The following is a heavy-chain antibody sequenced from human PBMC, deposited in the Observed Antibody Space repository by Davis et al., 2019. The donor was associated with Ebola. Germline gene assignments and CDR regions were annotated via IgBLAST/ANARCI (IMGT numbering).Heavy chain of an antibody. D-gene: IGHD6-19*01. CDR2: ISYSGGST. CDR1: GFPFRSYA. Sequence: GESLKISCAASGFPFRSYAMSWVRQAPGKGLEWVSAISYSGGSTFQADSVKGRFTISRDNSKNTLYLQMNSLRAEDTAVYYCAKDSGFSSGWYEFDYWGQGTLVNVSS. CDR3: AKDSGFSSGWYEFDY. J-gene: IGHJ4*02. V-gene: IGHV3-23*01.